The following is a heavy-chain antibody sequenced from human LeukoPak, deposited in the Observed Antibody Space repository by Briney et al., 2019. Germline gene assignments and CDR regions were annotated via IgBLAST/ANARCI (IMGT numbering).Heavy chain of an antibody. CDR3: ARGSVVVVAADNWYFDL. V-gene: IGHV4-34*01. D-gene: IGHD2-15*01. Sequence: SETLSLTCAVYGGSFSGYYWSWIRQPPGKGLEWIGEINHSGSTNYNPSLKSRVTISVDTSKNQFSLNLSSVTAADTAVYYCARGSVVVVAADNWYFDLWGRGTLVTVSS. CDR1: GGSFSGYY. J-gene: IGHJ2*01. CDR2: INHSGST.